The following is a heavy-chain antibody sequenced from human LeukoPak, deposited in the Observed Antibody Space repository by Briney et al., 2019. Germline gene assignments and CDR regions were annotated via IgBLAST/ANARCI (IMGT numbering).Heavy chain of an antibody. CDR3: ARVNSGWYGRLDY. CDR2: IYGSESI. J-gene: IGHJ4*02. CDR1: GASISIYY. Sequence: SETLSLTCTVSGASISIYYWSWIRQPAGKGLEWIGCIYGSESINYNPSLKSRVTMSVDTSKNQFSLKLSSVTAVDTAVYYCARVNSGWYGRLDYWGPGTLVTVSS. D-gene: IGHD6-19*01. V-gene: IGHV4-4*07.